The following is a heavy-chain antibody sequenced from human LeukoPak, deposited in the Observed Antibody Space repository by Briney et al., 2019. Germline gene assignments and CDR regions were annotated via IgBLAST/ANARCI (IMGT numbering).Heavy chain of an antibody. CDR3: ARGEVDTDYYDSSGYYWDY. D-gene: IGHD3-22*01. CDR1: GYTFTGYY. J-gene: IGHJ4*02. Sequence: ASVKVSCKASGYTFTGYYMHWVRQAPGQGLEWMGWINPNSGGTNYAQKFQGRVTVTRDTSISTAYMELSRLRSDDTAVYYCARGEVDTDYYDSSGYYWDYWGQGTLVTVSS. CDR2: INPNSGGT. V-gene: IGHV1-2*02.